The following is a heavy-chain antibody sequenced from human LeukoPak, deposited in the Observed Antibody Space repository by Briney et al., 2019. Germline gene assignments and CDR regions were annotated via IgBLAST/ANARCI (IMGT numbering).Heavy chain of an antibody. J-gene: IGHJ5*02. CDR3: ARTRYYYDSSGYTLNWFDP. Sequence: SETLSLTCTVSGGSISSYYWSWIRQPPGKGLEWIGYIYYSGSTNYNPSLKSRVTISVDKSKNQFSLKLSSVTAADTAVYYCARTRYYYDSSGYTLNWFDPWGQGTLVTVSS. D-gene: IGHD3-22*01. CDR2: IYYSGST. CDR1: GGSISSYY. V-gene: IGHV4-59*12.